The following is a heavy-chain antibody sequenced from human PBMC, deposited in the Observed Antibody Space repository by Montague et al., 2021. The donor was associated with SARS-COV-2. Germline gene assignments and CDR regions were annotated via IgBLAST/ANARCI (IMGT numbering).Heavy chain of an antibody. Sequence: SRRLSCAASGFTFSNYAMSWVRQAPVKGLEWVSVIIGSGPRTNYADSVRGRFIISRDSSQSTLYLQMNSLHQGPIGLPPGTLLQEHLWG. J-gene: IGHJ6*01. CDR1: GFTFSNYA. CDR2: IIGSGPRT. CDR3: TLLQEHL. V-gene: IGHV3-23*01.